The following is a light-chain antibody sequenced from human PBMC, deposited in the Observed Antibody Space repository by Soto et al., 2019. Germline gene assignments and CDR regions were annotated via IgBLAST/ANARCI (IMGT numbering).Light chain of an antibody. CDR2: DVS. CDR3: QLSTFLPST. CDR1: QSVSSSY. Sequence: SLVTLSLSTGERATLSCRASQSVSSSYLAWYQQKPGQAPRLLIYDVSNRATGIPARFSGSGSGTDFTLTIISLEPEDFTLYYCQLSTFLPSTFAQGSMV. J-gene: IGKJ1*01. V-gene: IGKV3-20*02.